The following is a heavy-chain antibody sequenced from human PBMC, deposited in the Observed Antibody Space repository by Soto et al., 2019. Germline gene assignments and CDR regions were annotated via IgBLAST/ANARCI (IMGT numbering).Heavy chain of an antibody. V-gene: IGHV4-59*01. D-gene: IGHD2-15*01. CDR2: IYYSGST. Sequence: PSETLSLTCTVSGGSISSYYWSWIRQPPGKGLEWIGYIYYSGSTNYNPSLKSRVTISVDTSKNQFSLKLSSATAADTAVYYCARGVVVAATFWFDPWGQGTLVTVSS. J-gene: IGHJ5*02. CDR3: ARGVVVAATFWFDP. CDR1: GGSISSYY.